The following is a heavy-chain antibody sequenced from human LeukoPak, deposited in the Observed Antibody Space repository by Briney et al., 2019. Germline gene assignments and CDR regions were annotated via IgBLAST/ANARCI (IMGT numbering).Heavy chain of an antibody. J-gene: IGHJ4*02. CDR1: GFTFSDYY. Sequence: GGSLRLSCAASGFTFSDYYMNWLRQAPGKGLEWLSYISGSGSSLYYTDSLKGRFTISRDNAKKSLYLQMNSLRAEDTAVYYYARRSSGWYSFDYWGQGTQVTVSS. CDR2: ISGSGSSL. D-gene: IGHD6-19*01. CDR3: ARRSSGWYSFDY. V-gene: IGHV3-11*01.